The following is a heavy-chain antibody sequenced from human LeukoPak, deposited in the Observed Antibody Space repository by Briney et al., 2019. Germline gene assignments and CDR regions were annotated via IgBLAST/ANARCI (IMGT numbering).Heavy chain of an antibody. CDR2: ISAYNGNT. V-gene: IGHV1-18*01. CDR3: ARDGDSSGLNWFDP. Sequence: GASVKVSCKASGYTFTSYGISWVRQAPGQGLEWMGWISAYNGNTNYAQKLQGRVTMTTDTSTSTAYMELRSLKSDDTAVYYCARDGDSSGLNWFDPWGQGTLVTVSS. J-gene: IGHJ5*02. D-gene: IGHD6-19*01. CDR1: GYTFTSYG.